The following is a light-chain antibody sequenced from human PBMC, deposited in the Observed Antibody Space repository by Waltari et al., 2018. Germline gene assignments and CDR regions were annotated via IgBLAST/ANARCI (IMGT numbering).Light chain of an antibody. CDR1: QSVFSSSYNKND. CDR2: WAS. Sequence: DIVMTQSPDSLSVSLGERATINCKSSQSVFSSSYNKNDLAWYQQKPGQPPKLLIYWASTRESGVPERFSGSGSGTDFTLTISSLQAEDVAVYYCHQYYSIPYTFGQGTKLEVK. J-gene: IGKJ2*01. V-gene: IGKV4-1*01. CDR3: HQYYSIPYT.